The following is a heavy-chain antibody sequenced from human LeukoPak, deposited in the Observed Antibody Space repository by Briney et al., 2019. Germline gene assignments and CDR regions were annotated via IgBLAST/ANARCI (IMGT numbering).Heavy chain of an antibody. CDR2: VYHSGST. CDR3: AGERGEEYSSGWYKTNYFDN. CDR1: GGSISGTNW. D-gene: IGHD6-13*01. J-gene: IGHJ4*02. V-gene: IGHV4-4*02. Sequence: SGTLSLTCTVSGGSISGTNWWSWVRQPPGKGLEWIGEVYHSGSTNYNPSFKSRVTMSVDKSKNHFSLKLTSVTGADTAVYYCAGERGEEYSSGWYKTNYFDNWGQGIRVTVSS.